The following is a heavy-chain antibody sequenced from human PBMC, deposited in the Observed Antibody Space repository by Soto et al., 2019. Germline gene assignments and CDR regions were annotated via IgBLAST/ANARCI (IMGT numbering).Heavy chain of an antibody. CDR1: GFTFSSYG. D-gene: IGHD6-13*01. J-gene: IGHJ5*02. CDR3: ARGRGVAAADPQNWFDP. CDR2: IWYDGSNK. Sequence: SGGSLRLSCAASGFTFSSYGMHWVRQAPGKGLEWVAVIWYDGSNKYYADSVKGRFTISRDNSKNTLYLQMNSLRAEDTAVYYCARGRGVAAADPQNWFDPWGQGTLVTVSS. V-gene: IGHV3-33*01.